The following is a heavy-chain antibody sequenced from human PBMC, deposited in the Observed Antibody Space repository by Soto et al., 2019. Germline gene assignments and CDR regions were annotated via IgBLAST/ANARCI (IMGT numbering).Heavy chain of an antibody. CDR2: IYYSGST. D-gene: IGHD5-12*01. J-gene: IGHJ4*02. CDR1: GGSISSYY. V-gene: IGHV4-59*01. CDR3: ARVENAGSGYVDY. Sequence: QVQLQESGPGLVKPSETLSLTCTVSGGSISSYYWSWIRQPPGKGLEWIGYIYYSGSTNYNPSLKSRVTISVDTSKNQFSRKLSSVTAADTAVYYCARVENAGSGYVDYWGQGTLVTVSS.